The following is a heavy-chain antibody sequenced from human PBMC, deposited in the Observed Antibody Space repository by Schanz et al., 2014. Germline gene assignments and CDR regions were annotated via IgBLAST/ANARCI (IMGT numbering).Heavy chain of an antibody. J-gene: IGHJ4*02. Sequence: EVQLLESGGGLIQPGGSLRLSCAASGFTFRSYAMSWVRQAPGKGLEWVSVISGSGDHTHYADSVKGRFTISRDTSGNTLYLQMSSLRADDTAVYYCVKEGTVVSGSPRDYWGQGALVTVSS. CDR2: ISGSGDHT. CDR3: VKEGTVVSGSPRDY. V-gene: IGHV3-23*01. D-gene: IGHD3-10*01. CDR1: GFTFRSYA.